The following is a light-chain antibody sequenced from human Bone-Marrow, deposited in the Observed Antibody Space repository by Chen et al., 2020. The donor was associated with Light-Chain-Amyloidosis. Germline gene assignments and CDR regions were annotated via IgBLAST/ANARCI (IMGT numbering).Light chain of an antibody. CDR2: DDS. V-gene: IGLV3-21*02. CDR1: NIGSTS. J-gene: IGLJ3*02. CDR3: QVWSRSSGSPV. Sequence: SYVLTQPSSVSVAPGQTATIACGGKNIGSTSGHWYQQTPGQAPLLVVYDDSDRPSGIPERLSGSNAGNMATLTISRVEAGDEADYYCQVWSRSSGSPVFGGGTKLTVL.